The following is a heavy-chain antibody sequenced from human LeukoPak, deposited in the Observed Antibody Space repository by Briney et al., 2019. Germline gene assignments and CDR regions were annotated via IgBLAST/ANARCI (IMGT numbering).Heavy chain of an antibody. CDR1: GYTFTSYD. CDR2: MNPNSGNT. V-gene: IGHV1-8*01. Sequence: ASVKVSCKASGYTFTSYDINWVRQATGQGREWMGWMNPNSGNTGYAQKFQGRVTMTRNTSISTAYMELSSLRSEDTAVYYCARGYKRIRQNWFDPWGQGTLVTVSS. CDR3: ARGYKRIRQNWFDP. D-gene: IGHD1-20*01. J-gene: IGHJ5*02.